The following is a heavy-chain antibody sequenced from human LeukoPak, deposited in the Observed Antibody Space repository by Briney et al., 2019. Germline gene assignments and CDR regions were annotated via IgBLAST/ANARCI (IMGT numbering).Heavy chain of an antibody. V-gene: IGHV5-51*01. Sequence: GESLKISCKGSGYSFTSYWIGWVRQMPGKGLEWMGIIYPGDSDTRYSPSFQGQVAISADKSISTAYLQWSSLKASDTAMYYCARHQPDHSNHEGWFDPWGQGTLVTVSS. J-gene: IGHJ5*02. CDR2: IYPGDSDT. D-gene: IGHD4-11*01. CDR1: GYSFTSYW. CDR3: ARHQPDHSNHEGWFDP.